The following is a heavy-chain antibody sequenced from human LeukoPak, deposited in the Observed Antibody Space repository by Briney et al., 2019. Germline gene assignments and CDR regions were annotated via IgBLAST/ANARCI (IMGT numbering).Heavy chain of an antibody. J-gene: IGHJ4*02. CDR3: ARELNRRGDSGRDY. V-gene: IGHV3-74*01. CDR1: GFTFSDYY. Sequence: GGSLRLSCAASGFTFSDYYMSWIRQAPGKGLVWVSRINSDGSSTSYADSVKGRFTISRDNAKNTLYLQMNSLRAEDTAVYYCARELNRRGDSGRDYWGQGTLVTVSS. D-gene: IGHD5-12*01. CDR2: INSDGSST.